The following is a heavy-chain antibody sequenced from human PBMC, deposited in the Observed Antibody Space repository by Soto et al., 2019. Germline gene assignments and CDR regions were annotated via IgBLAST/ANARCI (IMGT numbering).Heavy chain of an antibody. CDR1: GFTISDVW. V-gene: IGHV3-15*07. CDR3: TTDSHLSTTLVRSDF. J-gene: IGHJ4*01. D-gene: IGHD2-8*02. CDR2: IKSRVDGGTT. Sequence: GSLRLSCAASGFTISDVWLNWVRQAPGKGLEWVGRIKSRVDGGTTDFAAPVRGRFAISRDESQNTVYLEINSLQIEDTAVYYCTTDSHLSTTLVRSDFWGHGTLVTVSS.